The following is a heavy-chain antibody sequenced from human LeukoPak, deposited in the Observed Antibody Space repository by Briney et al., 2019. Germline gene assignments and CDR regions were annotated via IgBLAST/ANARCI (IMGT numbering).Heavy chain of an antibody. CDR3: ARGVVVVVAAQRGWFDP. CDR2: IYTSGST. Sequence: PSETLSLTCTVSGGSISSYYWSWIRQPAGKGLEWIGRIYTSGSTNYNPSLKSRVTMSVDTSKNQFSLKLSSVTAADTAVYYCARGVVVVVAAQRGWFDPWGQGTLVTVSS. D-gene: IGHD2-15*01. V-gene: IGHV4-4*07. J-gene: IGHJ5*02. CDR1: GGSISSYY.